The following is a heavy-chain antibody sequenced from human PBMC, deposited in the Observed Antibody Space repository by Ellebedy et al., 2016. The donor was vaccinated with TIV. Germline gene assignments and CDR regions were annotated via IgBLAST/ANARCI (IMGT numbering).Heavy chain of an antibody. CDR2: IDYSGFT. V-gene: IGHV4-39*01. D-gene: IGHD3-3*01. CDR3: ASQRLEWTNGRIDY. Sequence: SETLSLTCTVSGGSISSGRYYWGWIRQPPGKGLEWIGSIDYSGFTHYNPSLKSRVTISVDTSKNQFSLKMKSVTAAETAAYYCASQRLEWTNGRIDYWGQGALVTVSS. CDR1: GGSISSGRYY. J-gene: IGHJ4*02.